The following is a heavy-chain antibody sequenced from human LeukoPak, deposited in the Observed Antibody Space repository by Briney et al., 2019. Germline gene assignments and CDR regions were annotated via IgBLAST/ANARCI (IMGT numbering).Heavy chain of an antibody. V-gene: IGHV3-48*04. Sequence: GGSLRLSCAASGFTFSSYSMNWVRQAPGRGLEWVSYISSSGGTIYYADSVKGRFTISRGNAKNSLYLQMNSLRAEDTAVYYCARAESSCLDYWGQGTLVTVSS. CDR3: ARAESSCLDY. J-gene: IGHJ4*02. D-gene: IGHD2-2*01. CDR2: ISSSGGTI. CDR1: GFTFSSYS.